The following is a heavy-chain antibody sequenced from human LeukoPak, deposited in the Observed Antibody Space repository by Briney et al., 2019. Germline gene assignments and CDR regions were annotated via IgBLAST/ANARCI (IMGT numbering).Heavy chain of an antibody. CDR1: GYTFTSYG. Sequence: ASVKVSCKASGYTFTSYGISWVRQAPGQGLEWMGWISAYNGNTNYAQKLQGRVTMTTDTSTSTAYMELRSLRSGDTAVYYCARDRTTSGYYSGYFDYWGQGTLVTVSS. V-gene: IGHV1-18*01. J-gene: IGHJ4*02. CDR2: ISAYNGNT. D-gene: IGHD3-22*01. CDR3: ARDRTTSGYYSGYFDY.